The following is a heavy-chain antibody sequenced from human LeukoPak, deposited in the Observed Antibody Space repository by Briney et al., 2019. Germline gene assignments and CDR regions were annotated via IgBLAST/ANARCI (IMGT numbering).Heavy chain of an antibody. V-gene: IGHV3-33*01. D-gene: IGHD3-10*01. CDR2: IWDDGSNK. J-gene: IGHJ2*01. CDR3: ARERGGQDWDFDL. CDR1: GLNFNDYD. Sequence: GGSLRLSCAASGLNFNDYDMDWVRQAPGKGPEWVAVIWDDGSNKYYAESVKGRFTISRDISKNMLYLQMSSLRVEDTAVYYCARERGGQDWDFDLWGRGTLVTVSS.